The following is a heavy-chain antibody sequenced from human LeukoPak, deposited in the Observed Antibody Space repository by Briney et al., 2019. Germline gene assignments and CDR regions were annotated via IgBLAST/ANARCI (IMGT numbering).Heavy chain of an antibody. J-gene: IGHJ4*02. V-gene: IGHV1-46*01. CDR2: INPSGGST. CDR1: GYTFTTYY. D-gene: IGHD1-14*01. Sequence: ASVSVSCKASGYTFTTYYMHWVRQAPGQGLEWMGIINPSGGSTSYAQKFQGRVTMTRDTSTSTVYMELSSLRSEDTAVYDCAKNYNRFNYGLLYFLGQGTLVPLSS. CDR3: AKNYNRFNYGLLYF.